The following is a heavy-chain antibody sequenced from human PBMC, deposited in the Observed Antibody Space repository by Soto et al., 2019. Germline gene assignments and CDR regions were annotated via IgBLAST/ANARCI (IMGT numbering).Heavy chain of an antibody. CDR2: ISANSGDT. CDR3: ARDFRDSCRGTSCIYFDY. J-gene: IGHJ4*02. CDR1: GYTFTSYG. D-gene: IGHD2-2*01. V-gene: IGHV1-18*01. Sequence: QVQLVQSGAEVKEPGASVRVSCKASGYTFTSYGFSWVRQAPGQGLEWVAWISANSGDTNSAQKFQGRFTLTTDTSTRTAYIDLRSLTSDDTAVYYCARDFRDSCRGTSCIYFDYWGQGTLVTVSS.